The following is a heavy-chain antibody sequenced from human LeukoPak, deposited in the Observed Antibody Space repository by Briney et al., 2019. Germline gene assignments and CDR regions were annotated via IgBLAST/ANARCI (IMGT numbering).Heavy chain of an antibody. Sequence: GGSLRLSCAASGFTFSSYAMSWVRQAPGKGLEWVSAISGSGGSTYYADSVKGRFTISRDNSKNTLYLQMSSLRAEDTAVYYCTTDALGYCSGGSCYSFDYWGQGTLVTVSS. CDR3: TTDALGYCSGGSCYSFDY. V-gene: IGHV3-23*01. J-gene: IGHJ4*02. CDR2: ISGSGGST. CDR1: GFTFSSYA. D-gene: IGHD2-15*01.